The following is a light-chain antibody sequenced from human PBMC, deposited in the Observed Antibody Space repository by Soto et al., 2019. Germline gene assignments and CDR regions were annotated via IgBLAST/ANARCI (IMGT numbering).Light chain of an antibody. V-gene: IGLV2-11*01. CDR2: HVA. CDR1: SSDVGGYEY. CDR3: GPFAAGQTLV. J-gene: IGLJ2*01. Sequence: QSALTQPRSVSGSPGQSVTISCSGTSSDVGGYEYVSWYQQHPGKAPTLIIYHVAQRPSGVPDRFSASKSGTTASLTISGLQGEDEAEYFCGPFAAGQTLVFGGGTKLTVL.